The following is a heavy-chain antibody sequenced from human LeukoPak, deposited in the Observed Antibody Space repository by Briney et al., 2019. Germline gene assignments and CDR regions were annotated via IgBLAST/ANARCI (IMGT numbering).Heavy chain of an antibody. Sequence: GASVKVSCKASGYTFTSYDINWVRQATGQGLEWMGGMNPNSGNTGYAQKFQGRVTMTRNTSISTAYMELSSLRSEDMAVYYCARALGYSSALSFDPWGQGTLVTVSS. CDR1: GYTFTSYD. CDR2: MNPNSGNT. D-gene: IGHD6-19*01. V-gene: IGHV1-8*01. J-gene: IGHJ5*02. CDR3: ARALGYSSALSFDP.